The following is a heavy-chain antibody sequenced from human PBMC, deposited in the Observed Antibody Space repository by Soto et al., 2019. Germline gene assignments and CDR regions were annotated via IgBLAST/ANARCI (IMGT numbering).Heavy chain of an antibody. Sequence: SETLSLTSTVSGGSINSGGYYWSWIRQHPGKGLEWIGYIYYSGSTYYNPSLKSRVTISVDTSKNQFSLKLSSVTAADTAVYYCARKFTVTTGFDYWGQGILVTAPQ. CDR1: GGSINSGGYY. CDR2: IYYSGST. CDR3: ARKFTVTTGFDY. V-gene: IGHV4-31*03. D-gene: IGHD4-4*01. J-gene: IGHJ4*02.